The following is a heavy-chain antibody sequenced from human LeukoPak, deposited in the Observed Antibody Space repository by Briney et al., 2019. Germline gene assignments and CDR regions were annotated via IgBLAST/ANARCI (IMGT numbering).Heavy chain of an antibody. CDR1: GFTFSSYW. Sequence: GGSLRLSCAASGFTFSSYWMHWVRQAPGKGPGWVSRINNDGSITNYADSVKGRFTISRDNAKNTLYLQMNSLRAEDTAVYYCARPGIALAGDYWGQGALVTVSS. D-gene: IGHD6-19*01. J-gene: IGHJ4*02. CDR2: INNDGSIT. V-gene: IGHV3-74*01. CDR3: ARPGIALAGDY.